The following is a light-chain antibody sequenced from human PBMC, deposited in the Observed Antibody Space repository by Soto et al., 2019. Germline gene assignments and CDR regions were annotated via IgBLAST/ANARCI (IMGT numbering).Light chain of an antibody. CDR2: GNN. CDR1: STNIGAGYD. CDR3: PSYDRSHSGWV. V-gene: IGLV1-40*01. J-gene: IGLJ3*02. Sequence: QSVLTQPPSASGAPGQRVTISCTGTSTNIGAGYDVPWYQQLPGTAPKLLIYGNNNRPSGVPDRFSGSKSGTSASLAITGLQAEDEADYYCPSYDRSHSGWVFGGGTKLTVL.